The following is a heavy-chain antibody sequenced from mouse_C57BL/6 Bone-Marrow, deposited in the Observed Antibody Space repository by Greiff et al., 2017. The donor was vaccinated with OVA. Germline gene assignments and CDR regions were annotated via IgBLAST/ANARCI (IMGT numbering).Heavy chain of an antibody. V-gene: IGHV3-6*01. Sequence: ESGPGLVKPSQSLSLTCSVTGYSITSGYYWNWIRQFPGNKLEWMGYISYGGSNNYNPSLKNRISITRDTSKNQFCLKLNSVTTEDTATYYCASTDKMDYWGQGTSVTVSS. J-gene: IGHJ4*01. CDR1: GYSITSGYY. CDR2: ISYGGSN. CDR3: ASTDKMDY. D-gene: IGHD1-1*01.